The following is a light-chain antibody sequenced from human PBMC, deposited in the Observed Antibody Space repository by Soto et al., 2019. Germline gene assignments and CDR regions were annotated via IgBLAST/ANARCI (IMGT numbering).Light chain of an antibody. V-gene: IGKV3-15*01. CDR1: QSISIN. J-gene: IGKJ1*01. CDR3: PHHNNWPPWT. Sequence: EIVMTQSPATLSVSPGERATLSCRASQSISINLAWYQQKPGQAPRLLVYGASTRATGIPARFSGSGSGTEFTLTISSLQSVDFAVYYCPHHNNWPPWTFGQGTKVEI. CDR2: GAS.